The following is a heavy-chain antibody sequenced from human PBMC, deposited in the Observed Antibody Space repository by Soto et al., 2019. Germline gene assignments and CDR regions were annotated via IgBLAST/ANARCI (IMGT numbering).Heavy chain of an antibody. CDR3: GVGASAAEYFQH. CDR1: GYTFASYA. V-gene: IGHV1-3*05. D-gene: IGHD1-26*01. Sequence: QVQLVQSGAEEKKPGDSVKVSSKASGYTFASYAMHWVRQAPGQRLEWMGWINAGNGNTKYSQKFQGRVTITRDTSASTAYMELSSLRSEDTAVYYCGVGASAAEYFQHWGQGTLVTVSS. CDR2: INAGNGNT. J-gene: IGHJ1*01.